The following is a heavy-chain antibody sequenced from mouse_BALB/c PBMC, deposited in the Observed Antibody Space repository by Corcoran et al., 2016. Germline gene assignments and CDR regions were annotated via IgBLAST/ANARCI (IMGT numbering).Heavy chain of an antibody. J-gene: IGHJ2*01. D-gene: IGHD1-1*01. CDR2: ISYDGSN. Sequence: DVQLQESGPGLVKPSQSLSLTCSVTGYSLTSGYYWNWIRQFPGNKLEWMGYISYDGSNNYNPSLKNRISITRDTSKNQFFLKLNSVTTEDTATYYCTRGLLRYWGQGTTLTVSS. CDR3: TRGLLRY. V-gene: IGHV3-6*02. CDR1: GYSLTSGYY.